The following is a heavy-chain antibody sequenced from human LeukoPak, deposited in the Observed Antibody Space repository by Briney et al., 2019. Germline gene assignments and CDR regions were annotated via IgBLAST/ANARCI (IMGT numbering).Heavy chain of an antibody. V-gene: IGHV4-34*01. CDR1: GGSFSGYY. J-gene: IGHJ4*02. Sequence: KPSETLSLTCAVYGGSFSGYYWSWIRQPPGKGLEWIGEINHSGSTNYNPSLKSRVTISVDTSKNQFSLKLSSVTAADTAVYYCARLVRYYYDSSGHYYFDYWGQGTLVTVSS. D-gene: IGHD3-22*01. CDR3: ARLVRYYYDSSGHYYFDY. CDR2: INHSGST.